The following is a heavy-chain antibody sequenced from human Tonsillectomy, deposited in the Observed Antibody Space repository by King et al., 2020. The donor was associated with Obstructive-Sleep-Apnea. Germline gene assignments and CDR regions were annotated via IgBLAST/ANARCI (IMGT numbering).Heavy chain of an antibody. V-gene: IGHV4-39*07. CDR3: ASLEASYDY. CDR1: GGSISSISYY. Sequence: QLQESGPGLVKPSETVSLTCTVSGGSISSISYYWGWIRQPPGTGLGGIGSIYYSGSTYDNPSLKSRVTIPVDTSKNQFSLKLSSVTAADTAVYYCASLEASYDYWGQGTLVTVSS. J-gene: IGHJ4*02. D-gene: IGHD6-6*01. CDR2: IYYSGST.